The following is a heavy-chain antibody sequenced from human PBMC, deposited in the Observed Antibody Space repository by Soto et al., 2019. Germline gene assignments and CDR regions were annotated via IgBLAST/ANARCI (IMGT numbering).Heavy chain of an antibody. J-gene: IGHJ4*02. CDR3: ARAPYGIAVAGIDY. Sequence: ASVKVSCKSSGYTFTDFYIHWVRQAPGQGLEWMGWISSNNGDTNYAQQLQGRVSMTTDTSTRTAYMQMNSLRAEDTAVYYCARAPYGIAVAGIDYWGQGTLVTVSS. D-gene: IGHD6-19*01. CDR2: ISSNNGDT. V-gene: IGHV1-18*04. CDR1: GYTFTDFY.